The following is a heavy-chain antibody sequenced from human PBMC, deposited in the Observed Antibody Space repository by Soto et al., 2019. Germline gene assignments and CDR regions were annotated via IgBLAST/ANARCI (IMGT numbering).Heavy chain of an antibody. J-gene: IGHJ5*02. CDR2: ISAYNGNP. V-gene: IGHV1-18*01. D-gene: IGHD6-13*01. CDR3: AREVSASIAAAGTWFDP. Sequence: ASVKVSCNASGYTFTSYFISWLLQAPGQGLEWMGWISAYNGNPNYAQKLQGRVTLTPDTSTSTAYMELRSLRSDDTAVYSCAREVSASIAAAGTWFDPWGPGTLATVPS. CDR1: GYTFTSYF.